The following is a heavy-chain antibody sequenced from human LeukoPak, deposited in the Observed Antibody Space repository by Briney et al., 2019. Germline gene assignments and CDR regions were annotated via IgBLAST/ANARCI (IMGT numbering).Heavy chain of an antibody. Sequence: GASVKVSCKASGYTFTGYYMHWVRQAPGQGLAWMGWIIPNSGGPHYAQKFQGRVTMTRDTSISSAYMELSSLTSDDTAVYYWARVWPCANGVCPDVFEYWGQGTLVTVSS. V-gene: IGHV1-2*02. CDR1: GYTFTGYY. CDR3: ARVWPCANGVCPDVFEY. D-gene: IGHD2-8*01. CDR2: IIPNSGGP. J-gene: IGHJ4*02.